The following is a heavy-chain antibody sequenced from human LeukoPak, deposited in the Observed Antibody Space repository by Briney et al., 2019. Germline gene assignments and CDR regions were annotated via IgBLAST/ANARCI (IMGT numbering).Heavy chain of an antibody. V-gene: IGHV3-30-3*01. CDR1: GFTFSSFA. D-gene: IGHD3-22*01. CDR2: ISYDGSNK. Sequence: GGSLRLSCAASGFTFSSFAMHWVRQGPGKGLEWVAVISYDGSNKYYAASVKGRFTISRDNSKNTLYLQMNSLRAEDTAVYYCARDHYYDSSGYYYANEGGFDYWGQGTLVTVSS. J-gene: IGHJ4*02. CDR3: ARDHYYDSSGYYYANEGGFDY.